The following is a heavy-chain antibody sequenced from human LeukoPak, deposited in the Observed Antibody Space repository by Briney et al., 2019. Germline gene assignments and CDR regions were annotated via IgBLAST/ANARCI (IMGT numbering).Heavy chain of an antibody. D-gene: IGHD3-22*01. CDR2: IYYSGST. V-gene: IGHV4-34*11. CDR1: GVSFSGYY. Sequence: SETLSLTCAVYGVSFSGYYWSWNRQPPGKGLEWIGYIYYSGSTNSNPSLKSRATISVDTSKTQFSLKLSSVTAADTAVYYCARDGDYYDSSGFFQHWGQGTLVTVSS. J-gene: IGHJ1*01. CDR3: ARDGDYYDSSGFFQH.